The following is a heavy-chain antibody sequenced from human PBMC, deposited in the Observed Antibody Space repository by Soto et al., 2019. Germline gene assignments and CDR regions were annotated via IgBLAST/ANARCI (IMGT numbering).Heavy chain of an antibody. D-gene: IGHD3-3*01. J-gene: IGHJ5*02. CDR1: GGTFSSYA. CDR2: IIPIFGTA. Sequence: ASVKVSCKASGGTFSSYAISWVRQAPGQGLEWMGGIIPIFGTANYAQKFQGRVTITADESTSTAYMELSSLRSEDTAVYYCARKASITIFGVVIENWFDPWGQGTLVTVSS. CDR3: ARKASITIFGVVIENWFDP. V-gene: IGHV1-69*13.